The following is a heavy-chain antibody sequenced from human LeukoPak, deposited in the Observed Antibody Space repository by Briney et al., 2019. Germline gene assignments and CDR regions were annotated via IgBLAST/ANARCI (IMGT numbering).Heavy chain of an antibody. CDR3: AREGSAVTKHAFDI. J-gene: IGHJ3*02. CDR2: ISGNSGNT. CDR1: GYSFSSYG. D-gene: IGHD4-17*01. V-gene: IGHV1-18*01. Sequence: ASMKVSCKASGYSFSSYGISWVRQAPGQGLEWMGWISGNSGNTNYAQNLQGRVTMTTDTSTNTAYMELRSLRSDDTAVYYCAREGSAVTKHAFDIWGQGTMVTVSS.